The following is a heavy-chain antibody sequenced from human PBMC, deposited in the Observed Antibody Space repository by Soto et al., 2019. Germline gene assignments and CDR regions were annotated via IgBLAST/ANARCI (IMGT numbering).Heavy chain of an antibody. Sequence: EVQLVESGGGLVKPGGSLRLSCAASGFTFSSYWMNWVRQAPGKGLVWVSRINSDGSSTSYADSVKGRFTISRDNAKNSLYLQMNSLRAEDTAVYYCASGYDFSSGLRTVDIWGQGTMVTVSS. D-gene: IGHD3-3*01. CDR2: INSDGSST. CDR3: ASGYDFSSGLRTVDI. V-gene: IGHV3-74*01. J-gene: IGHJ3*02. CDR1: GFTFSSYW.